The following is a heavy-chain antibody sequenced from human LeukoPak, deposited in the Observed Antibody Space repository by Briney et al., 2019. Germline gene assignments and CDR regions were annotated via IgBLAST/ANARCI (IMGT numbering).Heavy chain of an antibody. V-gene: IGHV4-59*12. J-gene: IGHJ6*03. D-gene: IGHD2-8*01. Sequence: SETLSLTCTVSGGSISSYYWSWIRQPPGKGLEWIGYIYYSGSTNYNPSLKSRVTISVDTSKNQFSLKLSSVTAADTAVYYCAANGYYSIDVWGKGTTVTGSS. CDR2: IYYSGST. CDR3: AANGYYSIDV. CDR1: GGSISSYY.